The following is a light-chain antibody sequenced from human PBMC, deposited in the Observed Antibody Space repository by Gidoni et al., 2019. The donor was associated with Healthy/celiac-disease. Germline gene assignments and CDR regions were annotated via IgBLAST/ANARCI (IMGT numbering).Light chain of an antibody. V-gene: IGKV3-20*01. Sequence: EIVLTQSPGTLSLSPGERATLSCRASQSVSSSYLAWYQQKPGQAPRLLIYGASSRATGIPDRFSGSGSGTDVTLTISRLEPEYCAVYYCQQYGSSRTFGQGTKVEIK. CDR2: GAS. CDR3: QQYGSSRT. CDR1: QSVSSSY. J-gene: IGKJ1*01.